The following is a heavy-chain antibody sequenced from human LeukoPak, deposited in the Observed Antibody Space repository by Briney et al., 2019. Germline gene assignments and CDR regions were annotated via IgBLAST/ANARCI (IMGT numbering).Heavy chain of an antibody. CDR2: LYSGGSS. J-gene: IGHJ4*02. CDR3: ARDGTADSLDY. CDR1: EFTVSSNY. Sequence: GGSLRLSCAASEFTVSSNYMSWVRQAPGKGLEWVSVLYSGGSSHYADSVKGRFTISRDNSKNTVYLQMNSLRAEDTAVYYCARDGTADSLDYWGQGTLVTVSS. D-gene: IGHD2-21*02. V-gene: IGHV3-53*01.